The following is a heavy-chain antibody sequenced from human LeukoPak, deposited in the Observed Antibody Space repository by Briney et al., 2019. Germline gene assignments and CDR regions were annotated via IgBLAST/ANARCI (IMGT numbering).Heavy chain of an antibody. Sequence: SETLSLTCAVYGGSFSGYYWSWIRQPPGKGLEWIGEINHSGSTNYNPSLKSRVTISVDTSKNQFSLKLSSVTAADTAVYYCARQGYCGGGSCYPEAAFDIWGQGTMVTVSS. D-gene: IGHD2-15*01. CDR3: ARQGYCGGGSCYPEAAFDI. J-gene: IGHJ3*02. CDR1: GGSFSGYY. CDR2: INHSGST. V-gene: IGHV4-34*01.